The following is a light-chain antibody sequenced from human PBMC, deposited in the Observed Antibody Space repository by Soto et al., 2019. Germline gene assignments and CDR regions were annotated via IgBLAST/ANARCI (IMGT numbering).Light chain of an antibody. V-gene: IGKV1-5*03. CDR1: QSINSW. J-gene: IGKJ2*01. CDR3: QQYNNWYT. Sequence: DIQMTQSPSTLSASVGDRVTITCRASQSINSWLAWYQQKPGKVPKLLIYKASTLESGVPSRFSGSGSGTEFTLTISSLQPDDFATYYCQQYNNWYTFGQGTKLEIK. CDR2: KAS.